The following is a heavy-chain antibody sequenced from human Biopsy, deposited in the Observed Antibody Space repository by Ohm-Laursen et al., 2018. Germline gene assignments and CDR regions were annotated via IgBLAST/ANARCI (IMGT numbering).Heavy chain of an antibody. J-gene: IGHJ3*02. CDR3: THHYDASDDVFDI. Sequence: GSLRLSCAAPGFTFSHAWMSWVRQAPGKGLEWVGRIKNEIDGGTTDYAAPVKGRFTILRDDLKNMLFLQMDSLKTEDTAVYYCTHHYDASDDVFDIWGQGTVVTVSS. D-gene: IGHD3-22*01. V-gene: IGHV3-15*01. CDR2: IKNEIDGGTT. CDR1: GFTFSHAW.